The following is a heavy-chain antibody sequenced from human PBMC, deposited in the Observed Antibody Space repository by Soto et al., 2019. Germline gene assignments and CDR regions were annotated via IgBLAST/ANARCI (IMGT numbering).Heavy chain of an antibody. CDR3: ARRGYSSGWYHPIYYYYGMDV. Sequence: SSETLSLTCAVYGGSFSGYYWSWIRQPPGKGLEWIGEINHSGSTNYNPSLKSRVTISVDTSKNQFSLKLSSVTAADTAVYYCARRGYSSGWYHPIYYYYGMDVWGQGTTVTVSS. CDR2: INHSGST. J-gene: IGHJ6*02. V-gene: IGHV4-34*01. CDR1: GGSFSGYY. D-gene: IGHD6-19*01.